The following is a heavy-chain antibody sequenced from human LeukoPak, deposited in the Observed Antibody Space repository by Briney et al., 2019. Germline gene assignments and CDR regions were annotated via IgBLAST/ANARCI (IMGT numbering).Heavy chain of an antibody. V-gene: IGHV1-46*01. J-gene: IGHJ4*02. CDR3: ARAQGYCSSTSCSPGH. Sequence: ASVKVSCTASGYTFTSYYMHWVRQAPGQGLEWMGIINPSGGSTSYAQRFQGRVTMTRDTSTSTVYMELSSLRSEDTAVYYCARAQGYCSSTSCSPGHWGQGTLVTVSS. CDR2: INPSGGST. D-gene: IGHD2-2*01. CDR1: GYTFTSYY.